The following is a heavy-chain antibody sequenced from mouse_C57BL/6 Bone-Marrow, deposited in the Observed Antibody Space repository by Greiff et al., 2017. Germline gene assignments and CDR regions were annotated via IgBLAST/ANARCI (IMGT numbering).Heavy chain of an antibody. Sequence: QVQLQQSGPELVKPGASVKISCKASGYSFTSYYIHWVKQRPGQGLEWIGWIYPGSGNTKYNEKVKGKATLTADTSSRTAYMQLSSLTSEDSAVYYCARERVYYGRSYAFHYWCQGTTLTVSS. J-gene: IGHJ2*01. D-gene: IGHD1-1*01. CDR2: IYPGSGNT. CDR1: GYSFTSYY. CDR3: ARERVYYGRSYAFHY. V-gene: IGHV1-66*01.